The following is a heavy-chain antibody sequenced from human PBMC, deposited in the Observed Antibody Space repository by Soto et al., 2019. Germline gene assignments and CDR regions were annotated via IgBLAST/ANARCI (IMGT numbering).Heavy chain of an antibody. V-gene: IGHV4-59*11. CDR3: ARVGSSGWSPDY. J-gene: IGHJ4*02. CDR1: GGSISGHY. CDR2: NFYSGST. Sequence: PSETLSLTCTVSGGSISGHYWIWIRQPPGEGMEWIGYNFYSGSTTYNNKPSLKSRVTISVDTSKNQFSLRLSSVTAADTAVYYCARVGSSGWSPDYWGQGTLVTVSS. D-gene: IGHD6-19*01.